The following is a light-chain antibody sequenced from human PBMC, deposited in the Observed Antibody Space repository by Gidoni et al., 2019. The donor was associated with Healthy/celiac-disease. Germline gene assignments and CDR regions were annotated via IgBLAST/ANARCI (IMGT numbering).Light chain of an antibody. J-gene: IGKJ3*01. CDR2: AAS. CDR1: QSISSY. CDR3: QQSYSTLRA. V-gene: IGKV1-39*01. Sequence: DIQMTQSPSSLSASVGDRVTITCRASQSISSYLNWYQQKPGKAPKLLIYAASSLQSGVPSRFSGSGSGTDFTLTISSLQPEDFAPYYCQQSYSTLRAFGPGTKVDIK.